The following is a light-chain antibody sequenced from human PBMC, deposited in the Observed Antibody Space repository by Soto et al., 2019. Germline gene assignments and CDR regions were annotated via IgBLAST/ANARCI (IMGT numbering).Light chain of an antibody. Sequence: DIQLTQSPSSLSASVGDRVTITCRASQTITTYLSWFQQKPGKAPKLLVYGASSLQSGVPSRFSGSGSGTEFTLTSSSLQSEDFATYYCQQSYTTPITFGQGTRLEIK. V-gene: IGKV1-39*01. CDR2: GAS. CDR3: QQSYTTPIT. CDR1: QTITTY. J-gene: IGKJ5*01.